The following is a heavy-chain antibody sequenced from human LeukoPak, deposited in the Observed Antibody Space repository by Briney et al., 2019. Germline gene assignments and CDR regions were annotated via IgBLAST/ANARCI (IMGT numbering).Heavy chain of an antibody. CDR3: ARELKTGYSYAPFDC. V-gene: IGHV3-21*01. CDR2: ISSSSSYI. D-gene: IGHD5-18*01. Sequence: GGSLRLSCAASGFTFSVYTMNWVRQAPGKGLEWASSISSSSSYIYYADSVKGRFTISRDNAKNSLFLLMNSLRAEDTAVYYCARELKTGYSYAPFDCWGQGTLVTVSS. J-gene: IGHJ4*02. CDR1: GFTFSVYT.